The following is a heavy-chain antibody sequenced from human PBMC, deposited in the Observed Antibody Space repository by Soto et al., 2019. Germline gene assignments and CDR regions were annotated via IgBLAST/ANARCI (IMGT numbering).Heavy chain of an antibody. CDR3: ERLTKYFDY. V-gene: IGHV2-5*08. J-gene: IGHJ4*01. Sequence: TLSLTCTVSGGSISSYYWSWIRQPPGKALEWLALIYWDDDKRYSPSLKSRLTTTKATSKNQVVLKMTTMDPVDTAAYCCERLTKYFDYWDQGTLVTVST. D-gene: IGHD3-3*01. CDR2: IYWDDDK. CDR1: GGSISSYYW.